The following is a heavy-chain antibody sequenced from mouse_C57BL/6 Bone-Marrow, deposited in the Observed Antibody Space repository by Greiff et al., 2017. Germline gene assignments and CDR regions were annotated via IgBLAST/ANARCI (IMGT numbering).Heavy chain of an antibody. D-gene: IGHD2-5*01. CDR1: GYTFTSYD. V-gene: IGHV1-85*01. CDR3: ARCTYYSNYGGFYYYAMDY. Sequence: QVQLKQSGPELVKPGASVKLSCKASGYTFTSYDINWVKQRPGQGLEWIGWIYPRDGSTKYNEKFKGKATLTVDTSSSTAYMELHSLTSEDSAVYFCARCTYYSNYGGFYYYAMDYWGQGTSVTVSS. CDR2: IYPRDGST. J-gene: IGHJ4*01.